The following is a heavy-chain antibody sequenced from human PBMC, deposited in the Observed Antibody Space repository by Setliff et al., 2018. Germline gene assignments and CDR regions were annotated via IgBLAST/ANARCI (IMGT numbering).Heavy chain of an antibody. CDR2: ISAYNANT. CDR3: AREPLWGSHDAFDI. V-gene: IGHV1-18*01. D-gene: IGHD7-27*01. CDR1: GYIFTSYA. Sequence: ASVKVSCKASGYIFTSYAINWVRQAPGQGLEWMGSISAYNANTNYAQNLQGRVTMTRDTSTSTAYMELRSLRSDDTAVYYCAREPLWGSHDAFDIWGQGTMFTVSS. J-gene: IGHJ3*02.